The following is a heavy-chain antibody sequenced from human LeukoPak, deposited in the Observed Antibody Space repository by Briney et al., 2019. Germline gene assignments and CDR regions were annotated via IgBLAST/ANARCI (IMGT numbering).Heavy chain of an antibody. CDR1: GFTFSNYW. Sequence: GGSLRVSCAASGFTFSNYWMSWVRQAPGKGLEWVANIKQDGSEKCYVDSVKGRFTISRDNAKNSLYLQMNSLRAEDTAVYYCACGITGTTGFDPWGQGTLVTVSS. D-gene: IGHD1-7*01. V-gene: IGHV3-7*01. CDR3: ACGITGTTGFDP. J-gene: IGHJ5*02. CDR2: IKQDGSEK.